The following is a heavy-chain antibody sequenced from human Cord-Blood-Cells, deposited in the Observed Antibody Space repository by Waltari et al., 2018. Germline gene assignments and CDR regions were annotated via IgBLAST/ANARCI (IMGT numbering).Heavy chain of an antibody. CDR2: INHSGST. V-gene: IGHV4-34*01. CDR1: GGSFSGYY. Sequence: QVQLQQWGAGLLKPSETLSLTCAVYGGSFSGYYWRWIRQPPGQALEWIGEINHSGSTNYNPSLKSRVTISVDTSKNQFSLKLSSVTAADTAVYYCARGLERDIVVVPAAIKLDPWGQGTLVTVSS. J-gene: IGHJ5*02. D-gene: IGHD2-2*01. CDR3: ARGLERDIVVVPAAIKLDP.